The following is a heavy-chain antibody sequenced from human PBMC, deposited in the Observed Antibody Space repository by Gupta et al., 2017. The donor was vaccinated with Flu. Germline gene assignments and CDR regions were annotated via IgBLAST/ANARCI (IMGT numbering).Heavy chain of an antibody. J-gene: IGHJ4*02. CDR2: IYPSGTT. V-gene: IGHV4-4*02. D-gene: IGHD3-10*01. CDR3: ARSIYSVSGSHFDH. CDR1: NR. Sequence: NRWSWVRQPPGKGLEWIGEIYPSGTTNYSPSLKSRVTISVDKSKNQYSLQMTSVTAADTAVYYCARSIYSVSGSHFDHWGLGILVSVSS.